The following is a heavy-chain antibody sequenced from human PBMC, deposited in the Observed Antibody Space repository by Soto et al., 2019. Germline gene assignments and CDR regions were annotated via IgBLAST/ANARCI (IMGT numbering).Heavy chain of an antibody. Sequence: QVQLHQRGAGLLKPSETLSLTCAVYGGSFSGYYWSWIRQPQGKGLEWIGEINHSGSTNYNPSLKIRVTIAVDTSTYQFSLKLSSVSAADTAVYYCVHRHIVYAMGDAFDIWGQGTMVTVSS. CDR3: VHRHIVYAMGDAFDI. J-gene: IGHJ3*02. D-gene: IGHD2-8*01. CDR2: INHSGST. CDR1: GGSFSGYY. V-gene: IGHV4-34*01.